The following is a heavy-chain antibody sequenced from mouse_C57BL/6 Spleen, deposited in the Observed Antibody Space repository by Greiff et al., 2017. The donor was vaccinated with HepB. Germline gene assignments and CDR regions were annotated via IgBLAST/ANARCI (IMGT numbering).Heavy chain of an antibody. V-gene: IGHV7-1*01. D-gene: IGHD2-2*01. Sequence: EVQVVESGGGLVQSGRSLRLSCATSGFTFSDFYMEWVRQAPGKGLEWIAASRNKANDYTTEYSASVKGRFIVSRDTSQSILYLQMNALRAEDTAIYYCARDAGGLRDAMDYWGQGTSVTVSS. CDR1: GFTFSDFY. J-gene: IGHJ4*01. CDR2: SRNKANDYTT. CDR3: ARDAGGLRDAMDY.